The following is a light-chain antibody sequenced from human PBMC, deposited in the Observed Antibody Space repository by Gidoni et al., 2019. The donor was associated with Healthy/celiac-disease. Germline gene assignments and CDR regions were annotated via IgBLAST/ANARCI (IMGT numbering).Light chain of an antibody. CDR3: QQYYSTPWT. J-gene: IGKJ1*01. CDR1: QSVLYSSNNKNY. Sequence: DIVMTQSPDSLAVSLGERATINCKSSQSVLYSSNNKNYLAWYQQKPGQPPKLLIYWASTRESGFPDRFSGSGSGTDFTLTISSLQAEDVAVYYCQQYYSTPWTFXQXTKVXIK. CDR2: WAS. V-gene: IGKV4-1*01.